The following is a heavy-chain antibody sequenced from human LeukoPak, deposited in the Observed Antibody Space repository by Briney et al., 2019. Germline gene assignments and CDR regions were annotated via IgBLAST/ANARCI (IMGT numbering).Heavy chain of an antibody. V-gene: IGHV4-59*08. CDR2: TYYSGSS. D-gene: IGHD4-23*01. Sequence: SETLSLTCTVSGDSISSYYWSWIRQPPGKGLEWMGYTYYSGSSNYNPSLKSRVTISVDMPKNQISLKLSSVTAADTAVYYCARSGLYGGKGGAFDIWGQGTMVTVSS. CDR3: ARSGLYGGKGGAFDI. J-gene: IGHJ3*02. CDR1: GDSISSYY.